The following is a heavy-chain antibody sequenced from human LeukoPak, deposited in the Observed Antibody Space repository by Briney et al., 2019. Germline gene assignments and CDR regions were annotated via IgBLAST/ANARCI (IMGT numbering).Heavy chain of an antibody. V-gene: IGHV4-59*01. CDR3: ARVVTVTTGYYYYYMDV. Sequence: SETLSLTCAVYGGFISSYYWSWIRQPPGKGLEWIGYIYYSGSTNHNPSLKSRVTISVDTSKNQFSLKLSSVTAADTAVYYCARVVTVTTGYYYYYMDVWGKGTTVTVSS. J-gene: IGHJ6*03. CDR1: GGFISSYY. CDR2: IYYSGST. D-gene: IGHD4-11*01.